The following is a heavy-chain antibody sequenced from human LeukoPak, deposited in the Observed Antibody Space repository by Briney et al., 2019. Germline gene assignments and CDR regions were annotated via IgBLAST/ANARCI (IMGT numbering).Heavy chain of an antibody. V-gene: IGHV4-59*01. CDR2: IDHTGST. J-gene: IGHJ5*02. CDR1: DDSITIYY. Sequence: SETLSLTCTVSDDSITIYYWTWIRQPPGKGLEWIGYIDHTGSTNYNPSLNSRVTISRDTSKNHFSLELTSATAADTAVYFCARASSGWYNWFDPWGQGTLVTVSS. CDR3: ARASSGWYNWFDP. D-gene: IGHD6-19*01.